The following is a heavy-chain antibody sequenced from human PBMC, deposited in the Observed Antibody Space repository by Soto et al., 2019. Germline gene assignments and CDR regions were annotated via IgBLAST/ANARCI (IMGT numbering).Heavy chain of an antibody. V-gene: IGHV1-46*01. CDR2: INPSGGAP. Sequence: GASVKVSCKASGYTFTSCYIHWVRQAPGQGLEWMGIINPSGGAPSYAQKLQGRVTMTTDTSTSTAYMELRSLRSDDTAAYYCPRVSAFRLRDYWGQGTLVTVSS. D-gene: IGHD3-16*01. J-gene: IGHJ4*02. CDR1: GYTFTSCY. CDR3: PRVSAFRLRDY.